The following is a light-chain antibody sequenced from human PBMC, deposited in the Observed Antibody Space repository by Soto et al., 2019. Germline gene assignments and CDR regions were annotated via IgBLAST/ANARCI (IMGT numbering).Light chain of an antibody. CDR1: SNDIGGYNF. Sequence: QSALTQPASVSGSPGQSITISCTGTSNDIGGYNFVSWFQQHPGKAPEVIIYDVSNRPSGVPNRFSGSKSGNTASLTISGRQAEDEADYYCCSYADTSNLVVFGGGTKLTVL. J-gene: IGLJ2*01. CDR3: CSYADTSNLVV. CDR2: DVS. V-gene: IGLV2-14*03.